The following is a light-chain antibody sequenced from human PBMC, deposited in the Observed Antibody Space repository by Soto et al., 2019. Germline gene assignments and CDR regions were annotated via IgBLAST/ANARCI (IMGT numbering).Light chain of an antibody. CDR2: DAS. Sequence: EIVLTQSPATLSLSPGERATLSCRASQSVSTYLAWYQQKPGQAPRLLIYDASIRATGIPARFSGSGPGTDFTLTISSLEPEDFAVYYCQQRRNWPPITFGQGTRLEIK. V-gene: IGKV3-11*01. J-gene: IGKJ5*01. CDR1: QSVSTY. CDR3: QQRRNWPPIT.